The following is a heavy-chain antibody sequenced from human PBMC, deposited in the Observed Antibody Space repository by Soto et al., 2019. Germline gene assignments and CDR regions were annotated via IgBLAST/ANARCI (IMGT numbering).Heavy chain of an antibody. Sequence: QVQLVQSAGEMKKPGASVQVSCKASGYTFIRYGITWVRQAPGQGFEWMGWISPYDDSTIYAQKPQGRVTMTADTTTRIVHLSLRSLKSGDTAVYYCARGGYYDNNLVKWGHYGLDVWGQGTSVTVSS. CDR2: ISPYDDST. CDR1: GYTFIRYG. V-gene: IGHV1-18*01. J-gene: IGHJ6*02. D-gene: IGHD3-16*01. CDR3: ARGGYYDNNLVKWGHYGLDV.